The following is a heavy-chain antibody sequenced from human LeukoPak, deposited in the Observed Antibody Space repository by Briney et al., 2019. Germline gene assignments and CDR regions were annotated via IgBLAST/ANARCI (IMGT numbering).Heavy chain of an antibody. CDR1: GYTFTRYY. CDR3: ARDLGPTIAASPDYYYYYMDV. D-gene: IGHD6-6*01. CDR2: INPNSGGT. J-gene: IGHJ6*03. V-gene: IGHV1-2*02. Sequence: GASVKVSCKASGYTFTRYYMHWVRQAPGQGLEWMGWINPNSGGTNYAQKFQGRVTMTRDTSISTAYMELSRLRSDDTAVYYCARDLGPTIAASPDYYYYYMDVWGKGTTVTVSS.